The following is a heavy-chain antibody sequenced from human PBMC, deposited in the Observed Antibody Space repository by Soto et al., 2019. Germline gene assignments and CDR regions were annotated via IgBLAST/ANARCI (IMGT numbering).Heavy chain of an antibody. D-gene: IGHD3-10*01. CDR1: GGTFSRYT. CDR3: ARGSTIVRGAPSWFDP. V-gene: IGHV1-69*02. Sequence: QVQLVQSGAEVKKPGSSVKVSCKASGGTFSRYTINWVRQAPGQGLEWMGRIIPIAAIANYTQKFQGRVTITVDTSSTTACMELSSLRSDDTAVYYCARGSTIVRGAPSWFDPWGQGTLVTVSS. CDR2: IIPIAAIA. J-gene: IGHJ5*02.